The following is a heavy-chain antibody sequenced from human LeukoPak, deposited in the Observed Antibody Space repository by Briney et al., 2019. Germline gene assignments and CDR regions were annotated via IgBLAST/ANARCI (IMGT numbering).Heavy chain of an antibody. Sequence: GRSLRLSCAASGFTFSSYGMRWVRQAPGKGLEWVAVISYDGSNKYYADSVKGRFTISRDNSKNTLYLQMNSLRAEDTAVYYCAKDWDIVATIDYWGQGTLVTVSS. J-gene: IGHJ4*02. D-gene: IGHD5-12*01. CDR3: AKDWDIVATIDY. CDR2: ISYDGSNK. V-gene: IGHV3-30*18. CDR1: GFTFSSYG.